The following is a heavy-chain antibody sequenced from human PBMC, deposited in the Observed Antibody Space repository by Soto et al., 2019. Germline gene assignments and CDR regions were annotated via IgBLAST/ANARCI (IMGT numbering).Heavy chain of an antibody. J-gene: IGHJ5*02. CDR2: ISGRGDHT. CDR1: GFTFDNYS. Sequence: QPGGSLRLSGAASGFTFDNYSISWVRQAPWKGLEWVSAISGRGDHTYYADSVKGRFTISRDNSKNTLYLQMNRLRAEDTAVYYFENGYCSGTYCYTQHHKWFDPLGQGTLVPVSS. CDR3: ENGYCSGTYCYTQHHKWFDP. D-gene: IGHD2-2*01. V-gene: IGHV3-23*01.